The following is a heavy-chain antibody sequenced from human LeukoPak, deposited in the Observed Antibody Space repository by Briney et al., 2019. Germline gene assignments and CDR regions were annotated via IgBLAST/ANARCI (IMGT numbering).Heavy chain of an antibody. J-gene: IGHJ4*02. CDR3: ARDLTKGYSGYDLIDY. CDR2: INPSGGST. V-gene: IGHV1-46*01. CDR1: GYTFTSYY. Sequence: GASVKVSRKASGYTFTSYYMHWVRQAPGQGLEWMGIINPSGGSTSYAQKFQGRVTMTRDTSTSTVYMELSSLRSEDTAVYYCARDLTKGYSGYDLIDYWGQGTLVTVSS. D-gene: IGHD5-12*01.